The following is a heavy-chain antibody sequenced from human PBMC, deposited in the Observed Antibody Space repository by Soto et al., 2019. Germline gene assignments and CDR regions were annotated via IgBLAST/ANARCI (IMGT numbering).Heavy chain of an antibody. D-gene: IGHD5-18*01. V-gene: IGHV5-51*01. CDR2: IYPGDSDT. CDR1: GYSFTSYW. Sequence: GESLKISCKGSGYSFTSYWIGWVRQMPGKGLEWMGIIYPGDSDTRYSPSSQGQVTISADKSISTAYLQWSSLKASDTAMYYCARPGYSYGCDLDYWGQGTLVTVSS. CDR3: ARPGYSYGCDLDY. J-gene: IGHJ4*02.